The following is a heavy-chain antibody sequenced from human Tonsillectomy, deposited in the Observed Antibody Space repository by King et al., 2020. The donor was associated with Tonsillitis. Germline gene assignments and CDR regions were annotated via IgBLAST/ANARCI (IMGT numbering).Heavy chain of an antibody. CDR1: GYTFTTYG. CDR3: ARVSGYYDSRGYSYYFDY. Sequence: QLVQSGAEVKKPGASVKVSCKASGYTFTTYGISWVRQAPGQGLEWMGWISVYNGNTNKAQKFQDRVTMTTDTSTSTAYMELRSLRSDDTAVYYCARVSGYYDSRGYSYYFDYWGHGTLVTVSS. D-gene: IGHD3-22*01. CDR2: ISVYNGNT. J-gene: IGHJ4*01. V-gene: IGHV1-18*04.